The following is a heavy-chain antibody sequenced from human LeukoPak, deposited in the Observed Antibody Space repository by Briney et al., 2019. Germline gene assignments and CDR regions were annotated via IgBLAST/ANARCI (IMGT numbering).Heavy chain of an antibody. J-gene: IGHJ4*02. CDR1: GFTFTTYA. CDR2: ISGSFGST. CDR3: AQSPRIVTTPRFDY. Sequence: GGSLRLSCAASGFTFTTYAMSWVRQAPGKGLEWVSTISGSFGSTYYADSVEGRFTISRDNSKNTMSVQLNSLRAEDTAVYYCAQSPRIVTTPRFDYWGQGTLVTASS. D-gene: IGHD5-12*01. V-gene: IGHV3-23*01.